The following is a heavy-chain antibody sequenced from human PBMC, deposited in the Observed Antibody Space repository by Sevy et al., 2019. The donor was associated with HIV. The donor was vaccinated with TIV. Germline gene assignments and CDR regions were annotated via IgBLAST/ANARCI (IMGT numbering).Heavy chain of an antibody. CDR1: GYSISSGYY. V-gene: IGHV4-38-2*02. CDR2: IYHSGST. D-gene: IGHD3-9*01. CDR3: AREDGRYFDWLEDGGAAFDI. Sequence: SETLSLTCTVSGYSISSGYYWGWIRQPPGKGLEWIGSIYHSGSTYYNPSLKSRVTISVDTSKNQFSLRLGSVTAADTAVYYCAREDGRYFDWLEDGGAAFDIWGQGTMVTVSS. J-gene: IGHJ3*02.